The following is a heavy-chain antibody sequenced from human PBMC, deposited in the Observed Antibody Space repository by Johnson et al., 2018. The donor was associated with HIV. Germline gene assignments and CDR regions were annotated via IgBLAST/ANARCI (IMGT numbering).Heavy chain of an antibody. Sequence: EVQLLESGGGVVQPGRSLRLSCAASGFTFSNYGMHWVRQAPGEGLEWVGRIKSKTDGSTKYYADSVKGRFTISRDNAKNSLSLQMNSLRAEDTAVYYCARYPVSSVVAAPRVNDAFDIWGQGTMVTVSS. V-gene: IGHV3-48*04. CDR3: ARYPVSSVVAAPRVNDAFDI. J-gene: IGHJ3*02. CDR2: IKSKTDGSTK. CDR1: GFTFSNYG. D-gene: IGHD2-15*01.